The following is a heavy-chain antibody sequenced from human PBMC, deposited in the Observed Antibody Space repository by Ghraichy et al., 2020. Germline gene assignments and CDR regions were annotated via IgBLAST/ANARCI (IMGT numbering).Heavy chain of an antibody. V-gene: IGHV4-39*01. Sequence: SETLSLTCTVSGGSISSSSYYWGWIRQPPGKGLEWIGSIYYSGSTYYNPSLKSRVTISVDTSKNQFSLKLSSVTAADTAVYYCARHLDRNIPNWFDPWGQGTLVTVSS. CDR3: ARHLDRNIPNWFDP. CDR1: GGSISSSSYY. J-gene: IGHJ5*02. D-gene: IGHD1-14*01. CDR2: IYYSGST.